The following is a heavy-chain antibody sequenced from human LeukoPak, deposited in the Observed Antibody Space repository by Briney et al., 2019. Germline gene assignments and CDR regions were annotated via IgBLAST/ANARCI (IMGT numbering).Heavy chain of an antibody. J-gene: IGHJ4*02. D-gene: IGHD3-10*01. CDR3: GRSDINLVRGAPVGG. Sequence: GGSLRLSCAASGFTFSSYAMHWVRQAPGKGLEWVSVMSYEGSNKYYADSVKGRFTISRDNSKNTLYLQMNSLRDQDTAVYYCGRSDINLVRGAPVGGWGQGTLVTVSS. CDR2: MSYEGSNK. V-gene: IGHV3-30*04. CDR1: GFTFSSYA.